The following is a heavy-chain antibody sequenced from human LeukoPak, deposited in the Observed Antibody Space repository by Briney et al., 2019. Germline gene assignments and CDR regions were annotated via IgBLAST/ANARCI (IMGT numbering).Heavy chain of an antibody. CDR3: AKGSGSSGWFFDY. Sequence: GGSLRLSCAASGFTFSSYAMSWVRQAPGKGLEWVSVVSGSGGSTYYADSVKGRFTISRDNSKNTLYLQMNSLRAEDTAVYYCAKGSGSSGWFFDYWGQGTLVTVSS. J-gene: IGHJ4*02. CDR1: GFTFSSYA. CDR2: VSGSGGST. D-gene: IGHD6-19*01. V-gene: IGHV3-23*01.